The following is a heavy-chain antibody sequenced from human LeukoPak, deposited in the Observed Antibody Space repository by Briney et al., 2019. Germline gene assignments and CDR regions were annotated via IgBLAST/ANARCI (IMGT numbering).Heavy chain of an antibody. CDR1: GGSFSGYY. V-gene: IGHV4-34*01. D-gene: IGHD1-26*01. J-gene: IGHJ4*02. CDR2: INHSGSA. Sequence: PSETLSLTCAVYGGSFSGYYWSWIRQPPGKGLEWIGEINHSGSANYNPSLKSRVTISVDTSKNQFSLKLSSVTAADTAVYYCAHPAWELTLWGQGTLVTVSS. CDR3: AHPAWELTL.